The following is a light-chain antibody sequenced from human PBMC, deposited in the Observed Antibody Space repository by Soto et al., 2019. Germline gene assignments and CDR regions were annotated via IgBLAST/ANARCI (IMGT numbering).Light chain of an antibody. J-gene: IGKJ1*01. CDR3: QQYNNSWT. CDR2: GAS. V-gene: IGKV3-15*01. Sequence: EIVMTQSPATLSVSPGETATLSCRASQSVSSNLAWYQQKPGQAPRLLIYGASTRATGIQASFSGSGSGTEFTLTIRSLQSEDFAVYYCQQYNNSWTCGQGTKVDIK. CDR1: QSVSSN.